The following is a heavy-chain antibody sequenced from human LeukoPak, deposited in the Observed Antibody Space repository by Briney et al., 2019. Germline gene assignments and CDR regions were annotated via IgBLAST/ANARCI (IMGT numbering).Heavy chain of an antibody. J-gene: IGHJ4*02. D-gene: IGHD3-10*01. Sequence: GGFLRLSCAASGFTFSSFTMTWVRQAPGKGLEWVSTIGGSGASTYYAGSVKGRFTISRDNSKNTPSLQMNSLRAEDSAIYYCAKNYYGSGTMGGYWGQGTLATVSS. CDR3: AKNYYGSGTMGGY. CDR2: IGGSGAST. V-gene: IGHV3-23*01. CDR1: GFTFSSFT.